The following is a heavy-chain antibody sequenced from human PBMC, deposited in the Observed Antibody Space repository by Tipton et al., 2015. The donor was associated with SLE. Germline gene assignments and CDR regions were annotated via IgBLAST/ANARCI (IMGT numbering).Heavy chain of an antibody. V-gene: IGHV4-39*07. CDR2: IYYSGST. Sequence: TLSLTCTVSGGSISSSSYYWGWIRQPPGKGLEWIGSIYYSGSTYYNPSLKSRVTISVDTSKNQFSLKLSSVTAADTAVYYCARGSGGEISAEDFQHWGEGTRVTVSS. CDR3: ARGSGGEISAEDFQH. CDR1: GGSISSSSYY. J-gene: IGHJ1*01. D-gene: IGHD3-16*02.